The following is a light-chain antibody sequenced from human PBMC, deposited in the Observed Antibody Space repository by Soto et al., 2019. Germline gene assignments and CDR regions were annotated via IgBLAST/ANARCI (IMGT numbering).Light chain of an antibody. V-gene: IGLV2-11*01. CDR3: CSYAGNGFWV. Sequence: QSVLTQPRSVSGSPGQSVTISCTGTSSDVGRYDYVSWYQQQSGKAPTLTIFDVTTRPSGVPDRFSASKSGNTASLTISGLQAEDEDDYYCCSYAGNGFWVFGGGTKLTVL. J-gene: IGLJ3*02. CDR2: DVT. CDR1: SSDVGRYDY.